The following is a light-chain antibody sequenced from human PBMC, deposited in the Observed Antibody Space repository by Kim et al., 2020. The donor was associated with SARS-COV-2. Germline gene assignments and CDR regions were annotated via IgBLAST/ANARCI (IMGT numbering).Light chain of an antibody. CDR2: EVS. V-gene: IGLV2-8*01. J-gene: IGLJ1*01. CDR3: CSYAVTNTYV. CDR1: SSDVGGYDY. Sequence: QSALTQPPSASGSPGQSVTISCTGTSSDVGGYDYVSWYQQYPGKAPKLMIYEVSKRPSGVPDRFSGSKSGNTASLTVSGLQAEDEADYYCCSYAVTNTYVFGTGTKVTVL.